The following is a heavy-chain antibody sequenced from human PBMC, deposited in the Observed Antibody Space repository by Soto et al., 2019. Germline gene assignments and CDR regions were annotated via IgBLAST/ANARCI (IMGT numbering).Heavy chain of an antibody. CDR2: MQPSTGRT. CDR3: ARGVSAGVDY. V-gene: IGHV1-8*01. Sequence: ASVKVSCQASGYSFTSLDINWVRQTAGQGLEWMGWMQPSTGRTSYAKKFQGRVTITGDTSINTAYMELTTLTSDDTAFYYCARGVSAGVDYWGQGTLVTVSS. CDR1: GYSFTSLD. D-gene: IGHD1-26*01. J-gene: IGHJ4*02.